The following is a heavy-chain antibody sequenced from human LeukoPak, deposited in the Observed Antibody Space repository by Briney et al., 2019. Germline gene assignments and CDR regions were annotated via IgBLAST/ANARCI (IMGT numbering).Heavy chain of an antibody. CDR2: INHSGST. Sequence: SETLSLTCAVYGGSFSGYYWSWVRQPPGKGLEWIGEINHSGSTNYNPSLKSRVTISVDTSKNQFSLKLSSVTAADTAVYYCARGWGAFDYWGQGTLVTVSS. CDR3: ARGWGAFDY. V-gene: IGHV4-34*01. D-gene: IGHD3-16*01. J-gene: IGHJ4*02. CDR1: GGSFSGYY.